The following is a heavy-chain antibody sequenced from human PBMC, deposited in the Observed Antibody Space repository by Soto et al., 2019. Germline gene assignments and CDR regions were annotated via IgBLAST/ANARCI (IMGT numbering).Heavy chain of an antibody. CDR1: GFSFSSYA. Sequence: GGSLRLSCAASGFSFSSYAMSWVRQAPGKGLEWVSAISDSGGSTYYAEFVKGRFTISRDKSKNTLYLQMNSLRAEDTAVYYCAKGRGITIPDYWGQGTLVTVSS. J-gene: IGHJ4*02. CDR2: ISDSGGST. D-gene: IGHD3-3*01. V-gene: IGHV3-23*01. CDR3: AKGRGITIPDY.